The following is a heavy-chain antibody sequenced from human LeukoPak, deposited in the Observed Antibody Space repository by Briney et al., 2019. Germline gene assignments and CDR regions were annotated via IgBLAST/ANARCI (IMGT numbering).Heavy chain of an antibody. J-gene: IGHJ4*02. CDR1: GFTFSSYA. D-gene: IGHD3-9*01. CDR2: ISYDGSNK. Sequence: GGSLRLSCAASGFTFSSYAMHWVRQAPGKGLEWVAVISYDGSNKYYADSVKGRFTISRDNFKNTLYLQMNSLRAEDTAVYYCARDRLDFDWLGGVDYWGQGTLVTVSS. V-gene: IGHV3-30-3*01. CDR3: ARDRLDFDWLGGVDY.